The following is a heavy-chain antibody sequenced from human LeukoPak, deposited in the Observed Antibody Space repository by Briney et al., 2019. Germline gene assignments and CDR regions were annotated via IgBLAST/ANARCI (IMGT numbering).Heavy chain of an antibody. J-gene: IGHJ4*02. CDR3: ARTAYCGGDCYPLDY. D-gene: IGHD2-21*02. CDR1: GFTFSSYG. V-gene: IGHV3-33*01. Sequence: GGSLRLSCAASGFTFSSYGMHWVRQAPGKGLEWVAVIWYDGSNKYYADSVKGRFTISRDNSKNTLYLQMNSLRAEDTAVYYCARTAYCGGDCYPLDYWGQGTLATVSS. CDR2: IWYDGSNK.